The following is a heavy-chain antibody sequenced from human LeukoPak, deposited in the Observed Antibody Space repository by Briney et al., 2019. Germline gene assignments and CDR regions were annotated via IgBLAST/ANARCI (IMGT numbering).Heavy chain of an antibody. D-gene: IGHD4-23*01. Sequence: SETLSLTCAVSGGSFIGSHWNWIRQPPGKGLEWIGEIIHSGNTNYNPSLKSRVTISVDTSKNQFSLKLRSVTAADTAVYYCARDPTTVVTLPYYFDDWGQGTLVTVSS. J-gene: IGHJ4*02. CDR1: GGSFIGSH. CDR3: ARDPTTVVTLPYYFDD. V-gene: IGHV4-34*12. CDR2: IIHSGNT.